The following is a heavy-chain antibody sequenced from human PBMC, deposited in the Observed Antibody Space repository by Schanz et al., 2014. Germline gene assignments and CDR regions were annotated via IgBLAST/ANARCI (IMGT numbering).Heavy chain of an antibody. CDR3: ARDFHGYGPHLDY. V-gene: IGHV3-23*01. D-gene: IGHD5-12*01. CDR2: ISGRDGST. Sequence: EVQLLESGGGLVQPGGSLRLSCAASGFTFSSYAMTWVRQAPAMGLEWVSAISGRDGSTYYADSVRGRFTISRDNSKNTLYLQMNSLRAEDTAVYYCARDFHGYGPHLDYWGQGSLVTVSS. J-gene: IGHJ4*02. CDR1: GFTFSSYA.